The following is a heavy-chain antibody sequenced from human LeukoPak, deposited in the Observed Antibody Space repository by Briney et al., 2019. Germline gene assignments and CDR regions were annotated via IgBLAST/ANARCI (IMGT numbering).Heavy chain of an antibody. CDR2: VDASGTS. CDR1: GGSIRSYY. J-gene: IGHJ4*02. D-gene: IGHD2-8*02. CDR3: ARDLVGYDLLDY. Sequence: PSETLSLTCTVSGGSIRSYYWSWIRQPAGKGLEWIGRVDASGTSSHNPSLKSRVTMSGDTSKNQFSQKLSSVTAADTAVYYCARDLVGYDLLDYWGQGTLVTVSS. V-gene: IGHV4-4*07.